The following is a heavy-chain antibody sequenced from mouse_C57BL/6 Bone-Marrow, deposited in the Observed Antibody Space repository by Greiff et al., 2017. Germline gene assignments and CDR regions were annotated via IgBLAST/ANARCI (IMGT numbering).Heavy chain of an antibody. D-gene: IGHD1-1*01. CDR2: FYPGSGSI. V-gene: IGHV1-62-2*01. J-gene: IGHJ2*01. Sequence: VKLQESGAELVKPGASVKLSCKASGYTFTEYTIHWVKQRSGQGLAWIGWFYPGSGSIKYNEKFKDKATLTADKSSSTVYMELSRLTSEDSAVYFCARPSNYGSSYDFDYWGQGTTLTVSS. CDR3: ARPSNYGSSYDFDY. CDR1: GYTFTEYT.